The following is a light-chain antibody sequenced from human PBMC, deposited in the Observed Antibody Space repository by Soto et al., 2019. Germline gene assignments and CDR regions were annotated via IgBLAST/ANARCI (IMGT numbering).Light chain of an antibody. CDR2: DAS. CDR1: QNNNNY. V-gene: IGKV1-33*01. CDR3: QQYENLPT. Sequence: DIQMTHSPSSLSASLGDRVTITCQARQNNNNYLNWYQQKPGRAPKLLIYDASNLEAGVPSRFRGSGSGTDFTFTISRLQPEDIATYYCQQYENLPTFGQGTRLEIK. J-gene: IGKJ5*01.